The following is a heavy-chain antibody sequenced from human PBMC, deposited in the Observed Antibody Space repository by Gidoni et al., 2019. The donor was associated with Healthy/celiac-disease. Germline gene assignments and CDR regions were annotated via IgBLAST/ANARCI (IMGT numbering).Heavy chain of an antibody. V-gene: IGHV3-33*01. J-gene: IGHJ3*02. CDR1: GFTFSSYG. D-gene: IGHD2-21*01. Sequence: QVQLVESGGGVVQPGRSLRLSCAASGFTFSSYGLHWVRQAPGKGLEWVAVIWYDGSNKYYADSVKGRFTISRDNSKNTLYLQMNSLRAEDTAVYYCARDPQGGALKWLTPHDAFDIWGQGTMVTVSS. CDR3: ARDPQGGALKWLTPHDAFDI. CDR2: IWYDGSNK.